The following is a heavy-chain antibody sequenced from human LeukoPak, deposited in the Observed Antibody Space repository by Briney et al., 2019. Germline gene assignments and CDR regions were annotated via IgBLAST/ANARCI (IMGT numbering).Heavy chain of an antibody. V-gene: IGHV3-48*02. J-gene: IGHJ4*02. CDR3: ARVAAGYSVNYFDY. D-gene: IGHD4-23*01. Sequence: GGSLRLSCAASEFAFSTYNMNWVRQAPGKGLEWVSYISTGSSTTYYADSVKGRFTISRDNVEHSLYLQMNSLRDEDMAVYYCARVAAGYSVNYFDYWGQGTLVTVSS. CDR2: ISTGSSTT. CDR1: EFAFSTYN.